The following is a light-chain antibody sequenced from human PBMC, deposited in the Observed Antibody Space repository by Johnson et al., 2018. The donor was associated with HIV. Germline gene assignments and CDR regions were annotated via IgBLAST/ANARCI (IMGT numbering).Light chain of an antibody. CDR3: GTWDSSLSVFYV. J-gene: IGLJ1*01. CDR1: SSNIGNNY. Sequence: HSVLTQPPSVSAAPGQKVTISCSGSSSNIGNNYVSWYQQLPGTAPKLLIYDNNKRPSGIPDRFSDSKSGTSATLGITGLQTGDEADYYCGTWDSSLSVFYVFGTGTKVTVL. CDR2: DNN. V-gene: IGLV1-51*01.